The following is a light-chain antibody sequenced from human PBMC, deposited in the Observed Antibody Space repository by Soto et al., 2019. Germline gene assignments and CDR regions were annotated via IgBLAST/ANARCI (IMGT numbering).Light chain of an antibody. J-gene: IGLJ1*01. CDR2: DVF. V-gene: IGLV2-14*01. CDR1: SSDVGGYTY. CDR3: SSYTSGSTLYV. Sequence: QSALTQPASVSGSPGQSITISCTGTSSDVGGYTYVSWYQQHPGKAPKLIISDVFIRPSGVSSRFSGSKSGNTASLTISGLQAEDEADYYCSSYTSGSTLYVFGSGTKVTVL.